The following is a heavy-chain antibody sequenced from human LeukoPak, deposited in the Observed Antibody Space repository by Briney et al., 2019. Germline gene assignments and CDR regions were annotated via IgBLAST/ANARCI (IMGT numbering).Heavy chain of an antibody. V-gene: IGHV6-1*01. CDR3: ARGSYGSGKSFDY. J-gene: IGHJ4*02. CDR1: GDSVSSDSVA. Sequence: SQTLSLTCAITGDSVSSDSVAWNWIGQSPSRGLEWLGRTYYRSKWYNEYAVAVKSRITINPDTSKNHFSLQLNSVTPEDTAVYYCARGSYGSGKSFDYWGQGTLVTVSS. CDR2: TYYRSKWYN. D-gene: IGHD6-25*01.